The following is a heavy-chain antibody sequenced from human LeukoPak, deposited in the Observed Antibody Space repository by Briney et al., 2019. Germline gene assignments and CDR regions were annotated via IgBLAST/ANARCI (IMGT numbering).Heavy chain of an antibody. CDR1: GFTFSDYY. J-gene: IGHJ3*02. CDR2: ISSSGSTI. V-gene: IGHV3-11*01. Sequence: GGSLRLSCAASGFTFSDYYMSWIRQAPGKGLEWVSYISSSGSTIYYAGSVKGRFTISRDNAKNSLYLQMNSLRAEDTAVYYCATPGGYSSGWFLNDAFDIWGQGTMVTVSS. CDR3: ATPGGYSSGWFLNDAFDI. D-gene: IGHD6-19*01.